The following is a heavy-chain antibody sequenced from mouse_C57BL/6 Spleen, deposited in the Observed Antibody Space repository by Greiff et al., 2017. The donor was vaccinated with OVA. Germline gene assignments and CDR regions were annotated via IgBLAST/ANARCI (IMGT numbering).Heavy chain of an antibody. V-gene: IGHV1-52*01. CDR1: GYTFTSYW. J-gene: IGHJ4*01. D-gene: IGHD2-3*01. Sequence: VQLQQPGAELVRPGSSVKLSCKASGYTFTSYWMHWVKQRPIQGLEWIGNIDPSDSETHYNQKFKDKATLTVDKSSSTAYMQLSSLTSEDSAVYYCARGDGYPHYYAMDYWGQGTSVTVSS. CDR2: IDPSDSET. CDR3: ARGDGYPHYYAMDY.